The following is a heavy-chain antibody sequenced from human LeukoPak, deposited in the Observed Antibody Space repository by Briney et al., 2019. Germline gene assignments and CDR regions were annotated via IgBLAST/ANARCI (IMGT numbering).Heavy chain of an antibody. J-gene: IGHJ6*03. CDR3: ARRRSYDFWSGYGTYSYYYYMDV. CDR1: GFTFSSYW. Sequence: GGSLRLSCAVSGFTFSSYWMSWVRQAPGKRLGWVANIKEEGSEKYYVDSVKGRFTISRDNAKNSLYLQMNSLRAEDTAVYYCARRRSYDFWSGYGTYSYYYYMDVWGKGTTVTVSS. D-gene: IGHD3-3*01. V-gene: IGHV3-7*01. CDR2: IKEEGSEK.